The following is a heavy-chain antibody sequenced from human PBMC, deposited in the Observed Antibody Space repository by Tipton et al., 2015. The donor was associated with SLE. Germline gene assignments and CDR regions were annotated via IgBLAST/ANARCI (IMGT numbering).Heavy chain of an antibody. Sequence: TLSLTCTVSGGSISPCYWSWVRQPPGKGLEWIGYVYYSGSTMYNSSLRSRVTMAVDTSKNQFSLRMTSVTAAGTAVYYCARTRDYDFWGHRLPEAFDIWGQGTKVTVSS. D-gene: IGHD3-3*01. V-gene: IGHV4-59*08. CDR3: ARTRDYDFWGHRLPEAFDI. CDR2: VYYSGST. CDR1: GGSISPCY. J-gene: IGHJ3*02.